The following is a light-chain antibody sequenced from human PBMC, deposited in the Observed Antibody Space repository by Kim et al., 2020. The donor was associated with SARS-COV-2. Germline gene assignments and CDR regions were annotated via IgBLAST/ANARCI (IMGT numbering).Light chain of an antibody. CDR2: RNN. V-gene: IGLV1-47*01. Sequence: ELTQPPSASGTPGQKVTISCSGSSSNIGSNYVYWYQQLPGTAPKLLIYRNNQRPSGVPDRFSGSKSGTSASLAISGLRSEDEADYYCAAWDDSLSALVFGGGTQLTVL. CDR3: AAWDDSLSALV. J-gene: IGLJ3*02. CDR1: SSNIGSNY.